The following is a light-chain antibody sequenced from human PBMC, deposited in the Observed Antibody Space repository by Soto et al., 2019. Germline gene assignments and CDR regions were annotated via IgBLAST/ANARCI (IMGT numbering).Light chain of an antibody. CDR1: EDVSRN. Sequence: IFMTQSPATLSVSPGVRATLSCRASEDVSRNLAWYKQKPGLPPRLVIYDASTRATGIPCRCSGSGSGKDVALPISGLQAEDFAFYYRLQYDRWPLGSFGQGTKVE. V-gene: IGKV3-15*01. J-gene: IGKJ1*01. CDR3: LQYDRWPLGS. CDR2: DAS.